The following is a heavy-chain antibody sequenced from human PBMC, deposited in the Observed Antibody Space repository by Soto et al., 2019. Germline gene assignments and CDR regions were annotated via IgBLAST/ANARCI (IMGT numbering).Heavy chain of an antibody. CDR3: AKDLYCSSTSCYLFRSEFDYSYGMDV. D-gene: IGHD2-2*01. V-gene: IGHV3-30*18. J-gene: IGHJ6*02. CDR1: GFTFSSYG. CDR2: ISYDGSNK. Sequence: QVQLVESGGGVVQPGRSLRLSCAASGFTFSSYGMHWVRQAPGKGLEWVAVISYDGSNKYYADSVKGRFTISRDNSKKTQYLQMNSLRAEDTAVHYCAKDLYCSSTSCYLFRSEFDYSYGMDVWGQGTTVTVSS.